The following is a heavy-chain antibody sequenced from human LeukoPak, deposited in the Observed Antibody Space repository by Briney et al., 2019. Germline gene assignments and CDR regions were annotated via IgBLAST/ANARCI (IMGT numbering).Heavy chain of an antibody. J-gene: IGHJ4*02. CDR3: ARDYPIYGSGSVFDY. CDR2: INPNSGGT. Sequence: GASVKVSCKASGYTFTGYYMHWVRQAPGQGLEWMGWINPNSGGTNYAQKFQGRVTMTRDTSISTAYMELSRLRSDDTAVYYCARDYPIYGSGSVFDYWGQGTLVTVSS. V-gene: IGHV1-2*02. D-gene: IGHD3-10*01. CDR1: GYTFTGYY.